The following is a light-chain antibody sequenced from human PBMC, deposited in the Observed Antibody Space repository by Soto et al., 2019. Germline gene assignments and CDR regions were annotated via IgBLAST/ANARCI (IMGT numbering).Light chain of an antibody. CDR1: GSGFRGRNS. J-gene: IGLJ1*01. CDR3: TWNAGTNTFV. Sequence: QSALTQPPSASGSPGQSVSISCSEVGSGFRGRNSVSWYQQHPGKAPRLIIYEVSKRPSGIPDRFSGSKSGNTASLTVYGLKAEDEDDYYCTWNAGTNTFVFGSGTKLNVL. CDR2: EVS. V-gene: IGLV2-8*01.